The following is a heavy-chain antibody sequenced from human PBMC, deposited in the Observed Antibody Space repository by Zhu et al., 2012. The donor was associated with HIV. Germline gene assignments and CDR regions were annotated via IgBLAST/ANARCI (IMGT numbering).Heavy chain of an antibody. V-gene: IGHV4-34*01. CDR3: ARLESRGYFDY. CDR2: INHSGST. J-gene: IGHJ4*02. CDR1: GGSFSGYY. Sequence: QVQLQQWGAGLLKPSETLSLTCAVYGGSFSGYYWSWIRQPPGKGLEWIGEINHSGSTNYNPSLKSRVTISVDTSKNQFSLKLSSVTAADTAVYYCARLESRGYFDYWGQGTLVTVSS.